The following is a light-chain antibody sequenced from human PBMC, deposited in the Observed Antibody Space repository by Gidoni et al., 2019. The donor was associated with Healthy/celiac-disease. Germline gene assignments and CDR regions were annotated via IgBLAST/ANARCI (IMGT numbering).Light chain of an antibody. CDR1: KSGDKY. J-gene: IGLJ2*01. Sequence: SYELTQPPSVSVSPGQTASITCSGDKSGDKYACWYQQKPGQSHVLVIYQDSTRPSGIPERFSGSNSGNTATLTISGTQAMDEADSYCQAWDSSTVVFGGGTKLTVL. V-gene: IGLV3-1*01. CDR3: QAWDSSTVV. CDR2: QDS.